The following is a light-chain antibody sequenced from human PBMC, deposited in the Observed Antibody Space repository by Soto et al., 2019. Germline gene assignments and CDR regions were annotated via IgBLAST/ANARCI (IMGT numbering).Light chain of an antibody. Sequence: QSALTQPASVSGSPGQSITISCTGANSDIGDWNYVSWYQQYPGKAPKVIIYEVNYRPSGVSYRFSGSKSGNTASLTISWLQAEDEADYYCSSFSSGTTLFVFGGGTKVTVL. CDR3: SSFSSGTTLFV. V-gene: IGLV2-14*01. CDR1: NSDIGDWNY. J-gene: IGLJ1*01. CDR2: EVN.